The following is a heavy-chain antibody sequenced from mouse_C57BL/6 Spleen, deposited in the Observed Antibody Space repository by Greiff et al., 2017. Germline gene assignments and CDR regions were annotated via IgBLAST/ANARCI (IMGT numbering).Heavy chain of an antibody. V-gene: IGHV1-69*01. CDR2: IDPSDSCT. J-gene: IGHJ2*01. Sequence: QVQLQQPGAELVMPGASVKLSCKASGYTFTSYWMHWVKQRPGQGLEWIGEIDPSDSCTNYNQKFKGKSTLTVDKSSSPAYMQLSSLTSEDSAVYYCALYCNGRGLFDYWGQGTTLTVSS. D-gene: IGHD1-1*01. CDR3: ALYCNGRGLFDY. CDR1: GYTFTSYW.